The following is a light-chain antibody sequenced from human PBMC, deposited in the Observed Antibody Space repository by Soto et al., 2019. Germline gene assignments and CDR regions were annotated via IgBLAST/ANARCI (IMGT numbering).Light chain of an antibody. J-gene: IGLJ1*01. CDR2: EVS. CDR3: SSYTTTNTYV. CDR1: SSDVGGYNY. Sequence: QSVLTQPASVSGSPGQSITISCTVTSSDVGGYNYVSWYQQHPGKAPKLMIYEVSNRPSGVSNRFSGSKSGNTASLTISGLQAEDEADYYCSSYTTTNTYVFGTGTKVTVL. V-gene: IGLV2-14*01.